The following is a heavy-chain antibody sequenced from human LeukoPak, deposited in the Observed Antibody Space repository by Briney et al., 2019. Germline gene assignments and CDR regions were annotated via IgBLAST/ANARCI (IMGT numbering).Heavy chain of an antibody. D-gene: IGHD7-27*01. Sequence: EPGPTLVKPTQTLTLTCTFSGFSLSTSGVGMGWIRQPPGKALEWLALIYWDDDKRYSPSLKSRLTITKDTSKNQVVLTMTSMDPVDTATYYCAHRSGDFDYWGQGTLVTVSS. CDR3: AHRSGDFDY. CDR2: IYWDDDK. V-gene: IGHV2-5*02. J-gene: IGHJ4*02. CDR1: GFSLSTSGVG.